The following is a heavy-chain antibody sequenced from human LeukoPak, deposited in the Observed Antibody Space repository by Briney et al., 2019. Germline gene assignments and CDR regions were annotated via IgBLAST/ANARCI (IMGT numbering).Heavy chain of an antibody. CDR2: ISGSGGST. Sequence: PGGSLRLSCAASGFTFSSYAMSWVRQAPGKGLEWVSAISGSGGSTYYADSVKGRFTISRDNSKNTLYLQMNSLRAEDTAVYYCAKAGELLWFGELYYFDYWGQGTLVTASS. CDR3: AKAGELLWFGELYYFDY. J-gene: IGHJ4*02. D-gene: IGHD3-10*01. V-gene: IGHV3-23*01. CDR1: GFTFSSYA.